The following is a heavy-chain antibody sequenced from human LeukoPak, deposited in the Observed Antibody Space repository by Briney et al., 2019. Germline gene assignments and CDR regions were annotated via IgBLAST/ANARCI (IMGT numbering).Heavy chain of an antibody. Sequence: GGSLRLSCAASGFPFSSYWMHWVRQAPGKGLEWVSAISGSGGSTYYADSVKGRFTISRDNSKNTLYLQMNSLRAEDTAVYYCAKKERGSGFDYWGQGTLVTVSS. CDR2: ISGSGGST. CDR3: AKKERGSGFDY. V-gene: IGHV3-23*01. J-gene: IGHJ4*02. CDR1: GFPFSSYW. D-gene: IGHD1-1*01.